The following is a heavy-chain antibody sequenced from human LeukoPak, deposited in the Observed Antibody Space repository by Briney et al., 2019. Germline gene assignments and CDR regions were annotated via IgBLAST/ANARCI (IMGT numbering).Heavy chain of an antibody. V-gene: IGHV3-48*04. Sequence: QPGGSLRLSCAASGFTFSSYAMTWVRQAPGKGLECVSYISSSTTTIYYADSVKGRFTISRDSAKNSLFLQMNSLRVEDTAVYYCAKIVSAWDGFDYWGQGALVTVSS. CDR3: AKIVSAWDGFDY. J-gene: IGHJ4*02. CDR1: GFTFSSYA. CDR2: ISSSTTTI. D-gene: IGHD3-16*02.